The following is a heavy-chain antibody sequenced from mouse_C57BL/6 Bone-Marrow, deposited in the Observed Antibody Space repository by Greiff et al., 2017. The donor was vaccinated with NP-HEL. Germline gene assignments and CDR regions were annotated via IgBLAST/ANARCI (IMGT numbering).Heavy chain of an antibody. J-gene: IGHJ3*01. CDR3: ARGGSYYGSSLLYLWFAY. D-gene: IGHD1-1*01. CDR2: ISTYYGDA. V-gene: IGHV1-67*01. CDR1: GYTFTDYA. Sequence: QVQLQQSGPELVRPGVSVKISCKGSGYTFTDYAMHWVKQSHAKSLEWIGVISTYYGDASYNQKFKDKATMTVDKSSSTAYMELARLTSEDSAVYYCARGGSYYGSSLLYLWFAYWGQGTLVTVSA.